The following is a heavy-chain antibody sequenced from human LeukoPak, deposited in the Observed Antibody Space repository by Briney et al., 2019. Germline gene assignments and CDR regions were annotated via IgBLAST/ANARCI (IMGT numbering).Heavy chain of an antibody. CDR3: ARGEGYYYDSSGRFDY. J-gene: IGHJ4*02. D-gene: IGHD3-22*01. CDR2: IYTSGST. Sequence: SETLSLTCTVSGGSISSGSYYWSWIRQPAGKGLEWIGRIYTSGSTNYNPSLKSRVTISVDTSKNQFSLKLSSVTAADTAVYYCARGEGYYYDSSGRFDYWGQGTLVTVSS. V-gene: IGHV4-61*02. CDR1: GGSISSGSYY.